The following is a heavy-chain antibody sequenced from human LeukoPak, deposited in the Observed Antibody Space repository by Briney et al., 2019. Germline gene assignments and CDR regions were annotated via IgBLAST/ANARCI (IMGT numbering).Heavy chain of an antibody. CDR3: ATEYSSGWYARAFDI. CDR2: IYYSGST. J-gene: IGHJ3*02. D-gene: IGHD6-19*01. V-gene: IGHV4-39*02. CDR1: GGSISSSGYY. Sequence: PSETLSLTCTDSGGSISSSGYYWGWIRQPPGKGLEWIGSIYYSGSTYYNPSLKSRVTISVDTSENHFSLKLSSVTAADTAVYYCATEYSSGWYARAFDIWGQGTMVTVSS.